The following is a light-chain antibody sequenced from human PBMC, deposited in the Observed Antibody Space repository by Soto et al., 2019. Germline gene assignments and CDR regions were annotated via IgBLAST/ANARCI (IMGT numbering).Light chain of an antibody. CDR2: SNN. Sequence: QSVLTQPPSGSGTPGQRVTISCSGSSSNIGSNTVNWYQQLPGMAPKLLIYSNNQRPSGVPDRFSGSKSGTSASLAISGLQSEDEADYYCAAWDDSLNVYVFGTGTKVTVL. V-gene: IGLV1-44*01. J-gene: IGLJ1*01. CDR3: AAWDDSLNVYV. CDR1: SSNIGSNT.